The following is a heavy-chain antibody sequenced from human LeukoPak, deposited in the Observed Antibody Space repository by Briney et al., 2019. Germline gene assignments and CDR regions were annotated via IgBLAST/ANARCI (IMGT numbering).Heavy chain of an antibody. Sequence: PSETLSLTCTVSGGSISSCYWSWIRQPPGKGLEWIGYIYYSGSTNYNPSLKSRVTISVDTSKNQFSLKLSSVTAADTAVYYCARVGQTRITMVRGVRAGAFDIWGQGTMVTVSS. J-gene: IGHJ3*02. D-gene: IGHD3-10*01. CDR2: IYYSGST. CDR3: ARVGQTRITMVRGVRAGAFDI. V-gene: IGHV4-59*01. CDR1: GGSISSCY.